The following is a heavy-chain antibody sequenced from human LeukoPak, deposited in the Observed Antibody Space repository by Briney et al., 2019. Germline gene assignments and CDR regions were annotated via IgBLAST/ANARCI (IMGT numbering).Heavy chain of an antibody. V-gene: IGHV4-34*01. CDR3: ASGSGSYSSSFNWFDP. CDR2: INHSGST. Sequence: SETLSLTCAVYGGSFSGYYWSWIRQPPGKGLEWIGEINHSGSTNYNPSLKSRVTISVDTSKNQFSLKLSPVTAADTAVYYCASGSGSYSSSFNWFDPWGQGTLVTVSS. CDR1: GGSFSGYY. D-gene: IGHD6-6*01. J-gene: IGHJ5*02.